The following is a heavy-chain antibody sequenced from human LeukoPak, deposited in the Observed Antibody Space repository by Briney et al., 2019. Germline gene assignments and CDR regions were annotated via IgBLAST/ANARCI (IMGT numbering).Heavy chain of an antibody. J-gene: IGHJ1*01. CDR3: ARRQEGYDSSGYQKPRAEYFQH. CDR2: MNPNCGNT. Sequence: TSVKVSCKASGYTFASYDINWVRHATGQGLEWMGWMNPNCGNTGYAQKFQGRVTMTRNTSTSTAYGELSSLRSEDTAVYYCARRQEGYDSSGYQKPRAEYFQHWGQGTLVTVS. V-gene: IGHV1-8*01. D-gene: IGHD3-22*01. CDR1: GYTFASYD.